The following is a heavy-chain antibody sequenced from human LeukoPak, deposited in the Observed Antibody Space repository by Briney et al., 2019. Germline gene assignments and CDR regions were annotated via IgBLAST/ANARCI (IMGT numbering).Heavy chain of an antibody. CDR2: INPNSGGT. D-gene: IGHD3-22*01. Sequence: GASVKVSCKASGYTFTGYYMHWVRQAPGQGLEWMGRINPNSGGTNYAQKFQGRVTMTRDTSISTAYMELSRLRSEDTAVYYCAGVGVHANYYDSSGYYYLDYWGQGTLVTVSS. J-gene: IGHJ4*02. V-gene: IGHV1-2*06. CDR1: GYTFTGYY. CDR3: AGVGVHANYYDSSGYYYLDY.